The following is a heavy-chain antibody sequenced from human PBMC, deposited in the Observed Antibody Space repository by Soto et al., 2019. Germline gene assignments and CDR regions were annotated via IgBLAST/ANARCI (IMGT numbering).Heavy chain of an antibody. CDR3: ARDHGYCTNGVCPTFAS. CDR2: IYHGGRT. Sequence: SESLSLTCKRFSGSATTYDSTRMPPPLGKGLEWIGHIYHGGRTNYSPSLRSRGTMSLDSSKNQFSLNLSSVTAADTAVYFCARDHGYCTNGVCPTFASWGQGLLVTVS. J-gene: IGHJ1*01. V-gene: IGHV4-59*02. CDR1: SGSATTYD. D-gene: IGHD2-8*01.